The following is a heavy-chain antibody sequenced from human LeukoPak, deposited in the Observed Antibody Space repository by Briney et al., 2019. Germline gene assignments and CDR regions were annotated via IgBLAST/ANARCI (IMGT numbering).Heavy chain of an antibody. V-gene: IGHV3-53*01. Sequence: GGSLRLSCAASGFPFSNYWMHWVRQAPGKGLEWVSLIYSGGSTYYPDSVKGRFTISRDNSKNTLYLQMNSLRAEDTAVYYCARAGSGNIHLFDYWGQGTLVTVSS. CDR1: GFPFSNYW. D-gene: IGHD3-10*01. J-gene: IGHJ4*02. CDR2: IYSGGST. CDR3: ARAGSGNIHLFDY.